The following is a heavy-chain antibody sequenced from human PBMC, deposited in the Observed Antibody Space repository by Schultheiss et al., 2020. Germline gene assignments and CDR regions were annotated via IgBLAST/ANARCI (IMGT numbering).Heavy chain of an antibody. V-gene: IGHV4-39*01. CDR2: IYHSGST. D-gene: IGHD6-13*01. CDR1: GGSISSSSYY. CDR3: ARGGIAAASDY. Sequence: SETLSLTCTVSGGSISSSSYYWGWIRQPPGKGLEWIGSIYHSGSTYYNPSLKSRVTISVDTSKNQFSLKLSSVTAADTAVYYCARGGIAAASDYWGQGTLVTVSS. J-gene: IGHJ4*02.